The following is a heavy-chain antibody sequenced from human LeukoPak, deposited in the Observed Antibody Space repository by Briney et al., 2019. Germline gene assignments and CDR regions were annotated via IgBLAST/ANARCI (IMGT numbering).Heavy chain of an antibody. CDR2: ISYDGSNE. Sequence: GGSLRLSCAASGFTFSDYAMHWVRQAPGKGLEWVAVISYDGSNEHYSDSVKARFTISRDDSKNMVYLQMNSLRLEDTALYYCARLGVWSGTYFRYYDYWGQGTQVTVSS. CDR1: GFTFSDYA. CDR3: ARLGVWSGTYFRYYDY. D-gene: IGHD1-26*01. J-gene: IGHJ4*02. V-gene: IGHV3-30*04.